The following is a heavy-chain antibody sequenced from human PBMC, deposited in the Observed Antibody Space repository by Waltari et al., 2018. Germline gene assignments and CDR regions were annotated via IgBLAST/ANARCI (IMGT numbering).Heavy chain of an antibody. Sequence: QVQLQESGPGLVKPSETLSLTCPCSGGSISSSSWTWIPQPPGKGLEWIGYSYDSGSTNYNPSLKSRVTISVDTSKNQFSLKLSSVTAADTAVYYCARAYYDFWSGYPYYFDYWGQGTLVTVSS. J-gene: IGHJ4*02. CDR3: ARAYYDFWSGYPYYFDY. V-gene: IGHV4-59*01. CDR2: SYDSGST. D-gene: IGHD3-3*01. CDR1: GGSISSSS.